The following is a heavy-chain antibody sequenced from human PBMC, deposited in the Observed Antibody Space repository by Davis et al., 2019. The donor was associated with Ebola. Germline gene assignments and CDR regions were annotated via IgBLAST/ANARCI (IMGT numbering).Heavy chain of an antibody. V-gene: IGHV3-20*04. Sequence: GESLKISCAASGFTFDDYGMSWVRQAPGKGLEWVSGINWNGGSTGYADSVKGRFTISRDNAKNSLYLQMNSLRAEDRALYYCARGYCSGGSCYPIAVVDAFDIWGQGTMVTVSS. CDR2: INWNGGST. CDR1: GFTFDDYG. D-gene: IGHD2-15*01. J-gene: IGHJ3*02. CDR3: ARGYCSGGSCYPIAVVDAFDI.